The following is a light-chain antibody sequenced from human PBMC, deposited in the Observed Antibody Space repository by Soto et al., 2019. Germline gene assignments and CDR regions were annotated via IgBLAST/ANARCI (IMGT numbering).Light chain of an antibody. J-gene: IGLJ1*01. Sequence: QSALTQPASVSGSPGQSITISCTGTSSDVGAYNFVSWHQQHPGKAPKLMIYNVYDRPSGISYRFSGSKSGNTASRTISGPQGGDEADYYCSAYTVSRTYVFGTGTKVTVL. CDR2: NVY. V-gene: IGLV2-14*03. CDR3: SAYTVSRTYV. CDR1: SSDVGAYNF.